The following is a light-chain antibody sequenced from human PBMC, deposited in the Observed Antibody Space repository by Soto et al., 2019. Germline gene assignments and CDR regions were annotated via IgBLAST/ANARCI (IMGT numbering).Light chain of an antibody. CDR1: QSVSSS. CDR3: QQRSNWPLT. V-gene: IGKV3-11*01. J-gene: IGKJ4*01. Sequence: EIVLTQSPATLSLSPGERATLSCRASQSVSSSLAWYQQKPGQTPRLLIYDVSNRATGIPARFSGSGSGTYFTLTVSILEPEAFSVYYCQQRSNWPLTFGGGTKVEIK. CDR2: DVS.